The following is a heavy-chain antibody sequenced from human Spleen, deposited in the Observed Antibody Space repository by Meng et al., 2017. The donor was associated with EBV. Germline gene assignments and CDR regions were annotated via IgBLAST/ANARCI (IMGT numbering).Heavy chain of an antibody. CDR3: ARDLYDSSGSTFDY. Sequence: QVLLVESGGEVVQPGASVKVSCKASGYTFTTYAMHWVRQAPGQRLEWMGWINADNGDTKYSQRFQGRVTITRDTSASTAYMELSSLRSEDTAVYYCARDLYDSSGSTFDYWGQGTLVTVSS. D-gene: IGHD3-22*01. CDR2: INADNGDT. CDR1: GYTFTTYA. V-gene: IGHV1-3*01. J-gene: IGHJ4*02.